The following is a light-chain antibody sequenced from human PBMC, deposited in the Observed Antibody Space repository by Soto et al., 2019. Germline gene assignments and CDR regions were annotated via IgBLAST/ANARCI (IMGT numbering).Light chain of an antibody. Sequence: DIQMTQSPSSLSASVGDRVTITCRASQAIRSALSWYQHTPGKAPKRLIFAASSLESGVPSRFSGSGSGTEFTLTVSTLQPEDFATYYCLQHDSYPRTFGQGTTVDIK. V-gene: IGKV1-17*01. J-gene: IGKJ1*01. CDR3: LQHDSYPRT. CDR2: AAS. CDR1: QAIRSA.